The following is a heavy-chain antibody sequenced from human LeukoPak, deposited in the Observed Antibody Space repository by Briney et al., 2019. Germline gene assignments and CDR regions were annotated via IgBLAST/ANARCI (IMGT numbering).Heavy chain of an antibody. CDR3: ARGVGYNYLYYFQH. V-gene: IGHV3-7*01. J-gene: IGHJ1*01. CDR1: GFTFSSYW. CDR2: IKQDGSEK. D-gene: IGHD5-24*01. Sequence: GGSLRLSCAASGFTFSSYWMSWVRQAPGKGLEWVANIKQDGSEKYYVDSVKGRFTISRDNAKNSLYLQMNSLRAEDTAVYYCARGVGYNYLYYFQHWGQGTLVTVSS.